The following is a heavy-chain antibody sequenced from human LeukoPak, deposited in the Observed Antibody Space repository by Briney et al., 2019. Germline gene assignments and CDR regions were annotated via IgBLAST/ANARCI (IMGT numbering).Heavy chain of an antibody. CDR3: ARDVNAAKNGLHYGADC. J-gene: IGHJ4*02. V-gene: IGHV3-33*01. CDR2: ILYDGNGR. D-gene: IGHD3-16*01. CDR1: GLTFSSYG. Sequence: PGGSQRLSCEASGLTFSSYGMHWVRQAPGKGREWVAFILYDGNGRYYVDSVRGRFTIPRDNSKNTVNLQMDSLRAEDTPVYYCARDVNAAKNGLHYGADCWGQGSLVTVSS.